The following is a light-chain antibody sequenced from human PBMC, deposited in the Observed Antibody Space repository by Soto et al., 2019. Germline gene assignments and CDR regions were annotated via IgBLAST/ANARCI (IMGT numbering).Light chain of an antibody. Sequence: EIVLTQSPATLSLSPGERATLSCRASQSVGTYLAWYQQKTGQAPRLLIYAASNRATGIPARFSGSGSGTDFPLTISSLEPEDSAVYYCQQRNNWPPVIFGPGTKVDIK. V-gene: IGKV3-11*01. J-gene: IGKJ3*01. CDR3: QQRNNWPPVI. CDR2: AAS. CDR1: QSVGTY.